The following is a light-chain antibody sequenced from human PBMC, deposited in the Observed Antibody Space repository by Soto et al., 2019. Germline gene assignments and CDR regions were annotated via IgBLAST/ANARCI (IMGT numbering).Light chain of an antibody. CDR1: QNLSRN. V-gene: IGKV3-15*01. Sequence: EMVMTQSPATLSVSPGERATLSCRASQNLSRNLAWYQQQPGQAPRLLIYGASTSATGIPAGFSGSGSGTDFPLTSSSLQSEDFAVYYCQQYDTWPHTFGQGTKLEIK. CDR2: GAS. CDR3: QQYDTWPHT. J-gene: IGKJ2*01.